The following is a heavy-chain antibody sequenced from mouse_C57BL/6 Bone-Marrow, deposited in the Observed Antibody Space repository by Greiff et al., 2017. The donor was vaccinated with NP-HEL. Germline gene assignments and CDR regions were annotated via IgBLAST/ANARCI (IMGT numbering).Heavy chain of an antibody. Sequence: VKLGEAGPGLVQPSQSLSITCTVSGFSLTSYGVHWVRQSPGKGLEWLGVIWRGGSTDYNAAFMSRLSITKDNSKSQVFFKMNSLQADDTAIYYCAKATMITNYAMDYWGQGTSVTVSS. CDR2: IWRGGST. J-gene: IGHJ4*01. CDR1: GFSLTSYG. D-gene: IGHD2-4*01. CDR3: AKATMITNYAMDY. V-gene: IGHV2-5*01.